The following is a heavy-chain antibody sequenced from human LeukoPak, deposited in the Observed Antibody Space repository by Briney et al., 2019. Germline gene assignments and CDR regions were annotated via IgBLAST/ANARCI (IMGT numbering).Heavy chain of an antibody. V-gene: IGHV3-33*06. Sequence: GRSLRLSCAASGSTFSSYGMHWVRQAPGKGLEWVAVIWYDGSNKYYADSVKGRFTISRDNSKNTLYLQMNSLRAEDTAVYYCAKLGDSGSFDYWGQGTLVTVSS. CDR3: AKLGDSGSFDY. CDR2: IWYDGSNK. D-gene: IGHD1-26*01. CDR1: GSTFSSYG. J-gene: IGHJ4*02.